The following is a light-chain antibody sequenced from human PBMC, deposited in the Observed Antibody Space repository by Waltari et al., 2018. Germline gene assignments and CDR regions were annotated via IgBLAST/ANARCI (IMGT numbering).Light chain of an antibody. J-gene: IGLJ2*01. V-gene: IGLV1-40*01. CDR1: RSNIGAPYK. CDR2: RNN. CDR3: QSYDSSLSGLVV. Sequence: QSVLTHPPSVSWAPGQRVTISCTGSRSNIGAPYKLHCDQQLPGTASKLLIYRNNNRPSGVHDRFSGSKSDTSAYLAITGLQAEDEADYYCQSYDSSLSGLVVFGGGTKLTVL.